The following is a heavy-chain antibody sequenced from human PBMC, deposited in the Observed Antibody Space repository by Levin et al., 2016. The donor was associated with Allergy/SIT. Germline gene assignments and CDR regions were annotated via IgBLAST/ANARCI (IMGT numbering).Heavy chain of an antibody. V-gene: IGHV4-59*01. D-gene: IGHD3-16*01. CDR1: GGSISSDY. CDR2: IEYSGSS. CDR3: ARVMFWGIPGGYTSMGKEHAFDI. Sequence: SETLSLTCTVSGGSISSDYWSWIRQPPGKGLEWIGYIEYSGSSNYNPSLRSRVTMSLDTSKNQLSLNLSPVTAADTAVYYCARVMFWGIPGGYTSMGKEHAFDIWGQGTMVTVSS. J-gene: IGHJ3*02.